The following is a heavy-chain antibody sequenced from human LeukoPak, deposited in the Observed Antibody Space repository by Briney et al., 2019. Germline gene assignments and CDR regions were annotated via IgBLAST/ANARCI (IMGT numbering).Heavy chain of an antibody. CDR3: TTASDYDSSGYYYDWYFDL. CDR2: IKSKTDGGTT. V-gene: IGHV3-15*01. D-gene: IGHD3-22*01. CDR1: GFTFSNAW. Sequence: GGSLRLTCAASGFTFSNAWMSWVRQAPGKGLEWVGRIKSKTDGGTTDYAAPVKGRFTISRDDSKNTLYLQMNSLKTEDTAVYYCTTASDYDSSGYYYDWYFDLWGRGTLVTVSS. J-gene: IGHJ2*01.